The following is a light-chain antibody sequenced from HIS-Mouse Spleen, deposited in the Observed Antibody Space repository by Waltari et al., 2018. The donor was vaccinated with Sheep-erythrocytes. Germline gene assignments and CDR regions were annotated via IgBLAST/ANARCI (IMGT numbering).Light chain of an antibody. Sequence: QSALTQPASVSGSPGQSITISCTGTSSDVGGYNYVSWYQQPPGKAPKLMIYEVSNRPSRVSNRFSGSKSGNTASLTISGLQAEDEADYYCSSYTSSSTLVFGGGTK. CDR2: EVS. J-gene: IGLJ2*01. V-gene: IGLV2-14*01. CDR3: SSYTSSSTLV. CDR1: SSDVGGYNY.